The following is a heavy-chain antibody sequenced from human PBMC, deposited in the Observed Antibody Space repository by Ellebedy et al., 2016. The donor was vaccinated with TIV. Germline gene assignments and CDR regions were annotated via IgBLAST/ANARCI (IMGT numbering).Heavy chain of an antibody. V-gene: IGHV3-30*03. CDR3: ARDLRVGATPHLYGMDV. CDR2: ISYDGSNK. CDR1: GFTFSSYG. Sequence: PGGSLRLSCAASGFTFSSYGMHWVRQAPGKGLEWVAVISYDGSNKYYADSVKGRFTISRDNSKNTLYLQMNSLRAEDTAVYYCARDLRVGATPHLYGMDVWGQGTTVTVSS. D-gene: IGHD1-26*01. J-gene: IGHJ6*02.